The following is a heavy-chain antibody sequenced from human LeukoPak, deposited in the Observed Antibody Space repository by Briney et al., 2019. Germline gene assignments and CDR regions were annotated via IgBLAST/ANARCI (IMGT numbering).Heavy chain of an antibody. D-gene: IGHD6-13*01. CDR1: GFTFSSYA. Sequence: PGGSLRLSCAASGFTFSSYAMSRVRQAPGKGLEWVSAISGNGGSTYYADSVKGRFTISRDNSKNTLYLQMNSLRAEDTAVYYCAKVPGYSRSWNPEYWGQGTLVTVSS. J-gene: IGHJ4*02. CDR3: AKVPGYSRSWNPEY. CDR2: ISGNGGST. V-gene: IGHV3-23*01.